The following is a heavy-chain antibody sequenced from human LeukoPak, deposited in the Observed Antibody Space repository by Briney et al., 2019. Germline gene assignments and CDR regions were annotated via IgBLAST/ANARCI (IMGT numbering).Heavy chain of an antibody. D-gene: IGHD3-3*01. CDR3: ARASGVFGVVYYFDY. CDR1: GVSFSGYY. J-gene: IGHJ4*02. Sequence: PSETLSLTCAVYGVSFSGYYWSWIRQPPGKGLERIWEINHSGSTNYNPSLKSRVTISVDTSKSQFALKLSSVTAADTAVYYCARASGVFGVVYYFDYWGQGTLVTVSS. CDR2: INHSGST. V-gene: IGHV4-34*01.